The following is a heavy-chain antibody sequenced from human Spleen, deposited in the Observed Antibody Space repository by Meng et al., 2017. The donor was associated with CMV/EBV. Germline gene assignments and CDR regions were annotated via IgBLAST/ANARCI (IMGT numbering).Heavy chain of an antibody. D-gene: IGHD1-26*01. J-gene: IGHJ1*01. Sequence: FTFSSYAMHWVRQAPGKGLEWVAVISYDGSNKYYADSVKGRFTISRDNSKNTLYLQMNSLRAEDTAVYYCARDGSIVGATTHEYFQHWGQGTLVTVSS. CDR1: FTFSSYA. CDR3: ARDGSIVGATTHEYFQH. V-gene: IGHV3-30-3*01. CDR2: ISYDGSNK.